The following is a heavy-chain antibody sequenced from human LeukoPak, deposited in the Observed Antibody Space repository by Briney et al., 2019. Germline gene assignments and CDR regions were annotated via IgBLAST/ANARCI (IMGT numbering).Heavy chain of an antibody. V-gene: IGHV3-21*01. CDR1: GFTFSSYS. J-gene: IGHJ4*02. D-gene: IGHD1-26*01. CDR3: ARDGGPGWEPHLGFDY. CDR2: SSSSSSYI. Sequence: GGSLRLSCAASGFTFSSYSMNWVRKAPGKGLEWDSSSSSSSSYIYYADSVKGRFTISRDNAKNSLYLQMNSLRAEDTAVYYCARDGGPGWEPHLGFDYWGQGTLVTVSS.